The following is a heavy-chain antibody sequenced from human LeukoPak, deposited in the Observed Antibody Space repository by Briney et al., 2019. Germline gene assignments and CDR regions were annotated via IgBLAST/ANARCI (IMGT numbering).Heavy chain of an antibody. CDR1: GGTFSSYA. CDR3: AGGRITGTGLEPVNWFDP. Sequence: SVKVSCKASGGTFSSYAISWVRQAPGQGLEWMGVIIPIFGTANYAQKFQGRVTITTDESTSTAYMELSSLRSEDTAVYYCAGGRITGTGLEPVNWFDPSGEGTL. D-gene: IGHD1-20*01. J-gene: IGHJ5*02. V-gene: IGHV1-69*05. CDR2: IIPIFGTA.